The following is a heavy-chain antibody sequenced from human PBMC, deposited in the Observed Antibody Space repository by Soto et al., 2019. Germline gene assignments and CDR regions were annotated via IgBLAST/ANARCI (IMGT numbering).Heavy chain of an antibody. D-gene: IGHD6-6*01. J-gene: IGHJ4*02. CDR2: IWYDGSNK. CDR1: GFTFSSYG. V-gene: IGHV3-33*01. CDR3: ARAWYGSSSGPLTDY. Sequence: QVQLVESGGGVVQPGRSLRLSCAASGFTFSSYGMHWVRQAPGKGLEWVAVIWYDGSNKYYADSVKGRFTISRDNSKNTLYLQMNSLRAEDTAVYYCARAWYGSSSGPLTDYWGQGTLVTVSS.